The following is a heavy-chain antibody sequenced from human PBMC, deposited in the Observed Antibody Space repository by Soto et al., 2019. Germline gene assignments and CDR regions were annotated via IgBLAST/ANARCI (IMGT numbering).Heavy chain of an antibody. D-gene: IGHD3-10*01. CDR3: ATARLTMVRGVPSEVDY. CDR2: FDPEDGAT. CDR1: GYTLTELS. V-gene: IGHV1-24*01. Sequence: QVQLVQSGAEVKKPGASVKVSCKVSGYTLTELSMHWVRQAPGKGLEWMGGFDPEDGATIYAQKLQGRVTMTEDTSTDTAYLELSSRRSEDTAVYYCATARLTMVRGVPSEVDYWGQGTLVTVSS. J-gene: IGHJ4*02.